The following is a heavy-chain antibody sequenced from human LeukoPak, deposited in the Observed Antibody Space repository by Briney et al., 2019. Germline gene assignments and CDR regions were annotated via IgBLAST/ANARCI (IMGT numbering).Heavy chain of an antibody. CDR3: ARDNYGDNEYYFDY. V-gene: IGHV3-30*04. J-gene: IGHJ4*02. Sequence: GGSLRLSCAASGFTFSSYAMHWVRQAPGKGLEWVAVISYDGSNKYYADSVKGRFTISRDNSKNTLYLQMNSLRAEDTAVYYCARDNYGDNEYYFDYWGQGTLVTVSS. CDR2: ISYDGSNK. CDR1: GFTFSSYA. D-gene: IGHD4-23*01.